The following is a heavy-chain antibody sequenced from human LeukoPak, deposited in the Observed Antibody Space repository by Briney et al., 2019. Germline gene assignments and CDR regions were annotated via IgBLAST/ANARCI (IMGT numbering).Heavy chain of an antibody. CDR1: GFTVSSNY. V-gene: IGHV3-30*02. D-gene: IGHD1-26*01. CDR2: IRYDGSNE. J-gene: IGHJ4*02. CDR3: ASAVGASGLDY. Sequence: QPGGSLRLSCAASGFTVSSNYMSWVRQAPGKGLEWVAFIRYDGSNEYFGVYSDSVKGRFTISRDNSKNTLYLQMNSLRDEDTAVYYCASAVGASGLDYWGQGTLVTVSS.